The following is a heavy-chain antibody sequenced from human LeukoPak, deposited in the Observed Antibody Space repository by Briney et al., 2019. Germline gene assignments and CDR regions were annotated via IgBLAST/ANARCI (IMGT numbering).Heavy chain of an antibody. D-gene: IGHD6-19*01. J-gene: IGHJ2*01. Sequence: GRSLGLSCAASGFTFSSYGMHWVRQAPGKGLEWVAVIWYDGRNKYYADSVKGRFTISRDNSKNTLFLQMNILRAEDTAVYYCARDMEQWLVQDWYFDLWGRGTLVTVSS. CDR1: GFTFSSYG. V-gene: IGHV3-33*08. CDR3: ARDMEQWLVQDWYFDL. CDR2: IWYDGRNK.